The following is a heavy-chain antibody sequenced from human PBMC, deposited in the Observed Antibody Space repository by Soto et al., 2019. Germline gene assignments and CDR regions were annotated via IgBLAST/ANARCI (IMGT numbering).Heavy chain of an antibody. CDR1: GGSISSGDYY. D-gene: IGHD5-18*01. CDR3: ARAAPVVTDV. J-gene: IGHJ6*02. V-gene: IGHV4-30-4*01. CDR2: IYYSGST. Sequence: QVQLQESGPGLVKPSQTLSLTCTVSGGSISSGDYYWSWIRQPPGKGLEWIGYIYYSGSTYYNPSLKSRVTISVDASKNQVSLKLSYLPAAGTAVYYCARAAPVVTDVWGQGTTVTVSS.